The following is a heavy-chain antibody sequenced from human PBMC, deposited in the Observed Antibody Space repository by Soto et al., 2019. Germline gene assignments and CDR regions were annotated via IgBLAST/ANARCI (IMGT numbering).Heavy chain of an antibody. CDR1: GGSLSGYY. D-gene: IGHD6-19*01. Sequence: PSETLSLTCAVYGGSLSGYYWSWIRQPPGKGLEWIGEINHSGSTNYNPSLKSRVTISVDTSKNQFSLKLSSVTAADTAVYYCARGRLGGQWLVHFDYWGQGTLVTVSS. V-gene: IGHV4-34*01. CDR2: INHSGST. J-gene: IGHJ4*02. CDR3: ARGRLGGQWLVHFDY.